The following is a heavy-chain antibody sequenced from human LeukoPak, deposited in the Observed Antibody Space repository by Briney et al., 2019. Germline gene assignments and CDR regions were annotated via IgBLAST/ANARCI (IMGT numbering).Heavy chain of an antibody. CDR1: GFTFSSYG. CDR2: ISGSGGST. Sequence: GGSLRLSCAASGFTFSSYGMSWVRQAPGKGLEWVSAISGSGGSTYYADSVKGRFTISRDNSKNTLYLQMNSLRAEDTAVYYCAKDKGATTGHYYYYGMDVWGQGTTVTVSS. D-gene: IGHD1-26*01. V-gene: IGHV3-23*01. CDR3: AKDKGATTGHYYYYGMDV. J-gene: IGHJ6*02.